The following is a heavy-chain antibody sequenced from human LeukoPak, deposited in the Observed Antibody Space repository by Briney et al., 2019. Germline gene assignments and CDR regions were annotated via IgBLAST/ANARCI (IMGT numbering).Heavy chain of an antibody. J-gene: IGHJ4*02. D-gene: IGHD5-24*01. CDR1: GYSISSGYY. Sequence: SETLSLTCTVSGYSISSGYYWGWIRQPPGKGLEWIGTIYHTGSTYYNPSLKSRVTISVDTSKNQFSLKLSSVTAADTAVYYCARDGRMAWEFWGQGTLVTVSS. V-gene: IGHV4-38-2*02. CDR2: IYHTGST. CDR3: ARDGRMAWEF.